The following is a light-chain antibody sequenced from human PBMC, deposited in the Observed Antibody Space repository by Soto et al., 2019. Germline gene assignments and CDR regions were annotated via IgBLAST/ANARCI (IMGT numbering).Light chain of an antibody. J-gene: IGLJ2*01. CDR2: EVN. CDR3: CSYAGFDTLI. CDR1: NNDVGTYNL. V-gene: IGLV2-23*02. Sequence: QSALTQPASVSGSPGQSITISCTGTNNDVGTYNLVSWYQQYPGKAPKLIIYEVNKRPSGVSLRFSGSKSGNTASLTISGLRAEDEADYCCCSYAGFDTLIFGGGTKLTVL.